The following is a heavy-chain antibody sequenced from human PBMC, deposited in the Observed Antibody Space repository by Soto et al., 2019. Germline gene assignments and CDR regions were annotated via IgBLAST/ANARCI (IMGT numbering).Heavy chain of an antibody. CDR1: AIDFTNYW. V-gene: IGHV3-7*01. J-gene: IGHJ5*02. Sequence: PGGSLRLSCEASAIDFTNYWMIWVRQAPGKGLEWVASIRQDGNEYYYVDSVRGRFTVSRDNSKRSVFLQMDNLRVEDTALYYCARDPLVGKDTWFDPWGQGTLVTSPQ. CDR2: IRQDGNEY. CDR3: ARDPLVGKDTWFDP.